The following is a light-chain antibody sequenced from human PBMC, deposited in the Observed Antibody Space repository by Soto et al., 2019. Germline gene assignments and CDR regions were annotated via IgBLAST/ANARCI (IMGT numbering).Light chain of an antibody. CDR2: DVN. V-gene: IGLV2-14*01. CDR3: SSYTNSRTLV. Sequence: QSALTQPASVSGSPGQSITISCTGTSRDVGAYNYVSWYQQHPGKAPQLMVYDVNDRPSGVSNRFSGSKSGNTASLTISGLQAEDEADYYCSSYTNSRTLVFGGGTKLTVL. J-gene: IGLJ2*01. CDR1: SRDVGAYNY.